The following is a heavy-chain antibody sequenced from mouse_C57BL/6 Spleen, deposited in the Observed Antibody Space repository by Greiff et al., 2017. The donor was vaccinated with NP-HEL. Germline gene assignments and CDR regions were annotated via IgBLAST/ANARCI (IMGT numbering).Heavy chain of an antibody. CDR1: GFSLTSYA. CDR2: IWTGGGT. J-gene: IGHJ4*01. D-gene: IGHD1-1*01. V-gene: IGHV2-9-1*01. Sequence: VKVVESGPGLVAPSQSLSITCTVSGFSLTSYAISWVRQPPGKGLEWLGVIWTGGGTNYNSALKSRLSISKDNSKSQVFLKMNSLQTDDTARYYCASSTVGGYYAMDYWGQGTSVTVSS. CDR3: ASSTVGGYYAMDY.